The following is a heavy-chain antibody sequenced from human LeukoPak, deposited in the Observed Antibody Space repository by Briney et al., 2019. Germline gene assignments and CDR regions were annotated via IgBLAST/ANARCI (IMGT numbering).Heavy chain of an antibody. CDR2: ISAYNGNT. Sequence: ASVKVSCKASGYTFTNYGINWVRQAPGQGLEWMGWISAYNGNTNYAQKLQGRVTMTTDTSTSTAYMELRSLRSDDTAVYYCARLVATITRSGSWFDPWGQGTLVTVPS. D-gene: IGHD5-12*01. V-gene: IGHV1-18*01. J-gene: IGHJ5*02. CDR3: ARLVATITRSGSWFDP. CDR1: GYTFTNYG.